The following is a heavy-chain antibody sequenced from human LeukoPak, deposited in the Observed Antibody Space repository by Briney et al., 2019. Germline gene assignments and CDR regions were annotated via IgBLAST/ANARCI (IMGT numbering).Heavy chain of an antibody. D-gene: IGHD3-10*01. CDR3: ARGFGSGSYYNVVGAFDI. J-gene: IGHJ3*02. V-gene: IGHV4-34*01. CDR2: INHSGST. Sequence: SETLSLTCAVYGGSFSGYYWSWIRQPPGKGLEWIGEINHSGSTNYNPSLKSRVTISVDTSKNQISLKLSSVTAADTAVYYCARGFGSGSYYNVVGAFDIWGQGTMVTVSS. CDR1: GGSFSGYY.